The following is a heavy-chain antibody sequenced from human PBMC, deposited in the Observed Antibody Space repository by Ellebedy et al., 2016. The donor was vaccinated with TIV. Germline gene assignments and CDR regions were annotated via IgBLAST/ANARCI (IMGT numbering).Heavy chain of an antibody. D-gene: IGHD5-12*01. CDR2: ISGSGGST. Sequence: GGSLRLSXAASGFTFSSYAMSWVRQAPGKGLEWVSAISGSGGSTYYADSVKGRFTISRDNAKNSLYLQMNSLRAEDTAVYYCARDGWIVATIGFDYWGQGTLVTVSS. V-gene: IGHV3-23*01. J-gene: IGHJ4*02. CDR3: ARDGWIVATIGFDY. CDR1: GFTFSSYA.